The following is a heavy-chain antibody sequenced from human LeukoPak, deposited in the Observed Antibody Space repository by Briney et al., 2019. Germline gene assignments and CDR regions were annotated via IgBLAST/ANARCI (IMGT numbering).Heavy chain of an antibody. CDR1: GGSFSGNY. Sequence: SETLSLTCAASGGSFSGNYWSWIRQPPGKGLEWIGEINHSGSTNYNPSLKSRVTISVDTSKNQFFLKLSSVTAADTAVYYCARGRFYDYVWGSYRYHWFDPWGQGTLVTVSS. V-gene: IGHV4-34*01. CDR2: INHSGST. J-gene: IGHJ5*02. CDR3: ARGRFYDYVWGSYRYHWFDP. D-gene: IGHD3-16*02.